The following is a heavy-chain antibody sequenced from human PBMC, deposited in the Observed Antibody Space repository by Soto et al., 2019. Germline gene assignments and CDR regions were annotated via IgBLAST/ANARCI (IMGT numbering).Heavy chain of an antibody. D-gene: IGHD2-21*01. CDR1: GYTFTNYY. CDR2: INPSGSST. Sequence: GASVKVSCKASGYTFTNYYMHWVRQAPGQGLEWMGVINPSGSSTTYAQKFQGRVTMTRDTSTSTVYMELSSLISEDTTEYYCAREASKYSGMDVWGQGTTVTVSS. V-gene: IGHV1-46*01. J-gene: IGHJ6*02. CDR3: AREASKYSGMDV.